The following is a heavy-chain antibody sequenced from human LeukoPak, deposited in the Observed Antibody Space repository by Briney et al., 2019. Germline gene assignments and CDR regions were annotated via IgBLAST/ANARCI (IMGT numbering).Heavy chain of an antibody. CDR2: MNLNSGNT. V-gene: IGHV1-8*01. CDR1: GYTFTSYD. D-gene: IGHD6-13*01. CDR3: ARADGGSSWYDY. Sequence: ASVKASCKASGYTFTSYDINWVRQATGQGLEWMGWMNLNSGNTGHAQKFQGRVTMTRNTSISTAYMELSSLRSEDTAVYYCARADGGSSWYDYWGQGTLVTVSS. J-gene: IGHJ4*02.